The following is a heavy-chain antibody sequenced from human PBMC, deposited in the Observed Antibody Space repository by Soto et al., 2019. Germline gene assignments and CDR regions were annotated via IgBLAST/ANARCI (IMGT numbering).Heavy chain of an antibody. Sequence: SETLSLTCTVSGGSISSCYWSWIRQPPGKGLEWIGYIYYSGSTNYNPSLKSRVTISVDTSKNQFSLKLSSVTAADTAVYYCARDRDDSSGYDAFAIWGQGTMVTVSS. V-gene: IGHV4-59*01. CDR2: IYYSGST. D-gene: IGHD3-22*01. CDR3: ARDRDDSSGYDAFAI. CDR1: GGSISSCY. J-gene: IGHJ3*02.